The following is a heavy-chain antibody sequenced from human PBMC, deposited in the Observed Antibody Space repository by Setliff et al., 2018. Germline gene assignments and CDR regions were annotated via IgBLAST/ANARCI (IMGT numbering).Heavy chain of an antibody. J-gene: IGHJ1*01. V-gene: IGHV4-34*01. CDR3: ARVDFTMIQGVLGL. CDR2: INHRGST. Sequence: PSETLSLTCAVYGGSFSSFYWSWIRQPPGKGLEWIGEINHRGSTNYSPSLRSRVTMSVDTSKNQFSMKLTSVTAADTAVYYCARVDFTMIQGVLGLWGQGTLVTVSS. D-gene: IGHD3-10*01. CDR1: GGSFSSFY.